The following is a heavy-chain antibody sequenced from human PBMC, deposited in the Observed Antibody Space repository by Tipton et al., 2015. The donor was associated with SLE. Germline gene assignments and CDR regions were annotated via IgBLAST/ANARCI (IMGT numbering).Heavy chain of an antibody. CDR1: GGTFSSYA. CDR3: ARDTYYYGSGSLWYFDL. Sequence: QSGPEVKKPGSSVKVSCKASGGTFSSYAISWVRQAPGQGLEWMGRIIPIFGTANYAQKFQGRVTITADESTSTAYMELSSLRSDDTAVYYCARDTYYYGSGSLWYFDLWGRGTLVTVSS. V-gene: IGHV1-69*13. J-gene: IGHJ2*01. CDR2: IIPIFGTA. D-gene: IGHD3-10*01.